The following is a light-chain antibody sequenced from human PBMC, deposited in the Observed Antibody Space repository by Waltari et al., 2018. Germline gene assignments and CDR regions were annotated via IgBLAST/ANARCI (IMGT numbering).Light chain of an antibody. Sequence: QSALTQPASASGSPGQSLTISCTGTSRDAGGSHSVSWYQDHPGQAPKVIIYDVSDRPSGISERFSGSKSGNTASLTISGLQAEDEADYYCSSQSSDNVVLFGGGTKLTVL. V-gene: IGLV2-14*03. CDR3: SSQSSDNVVL. J-gene: IGLJ2*01. CDR1: SRDAGGSHS. CDR2: DVS.